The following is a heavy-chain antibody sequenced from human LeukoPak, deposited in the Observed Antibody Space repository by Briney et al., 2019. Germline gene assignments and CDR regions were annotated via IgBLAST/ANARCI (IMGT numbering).Heavy chain of an antibody. J-gene: IGHJ4*02. D-gene: IGHD1-26*01. CDR3: ARGRGGSLVDY. Sequence: ASVKVSCKASGYTFTTYYMHWMRQAPGQGPEWMGIINPRGGSTDYSQKFQGRITMTSETSTSTVYMELSSLRSDDTAVYYCARGRGGSLVDYWGQGTLVTVSS. CDR2: INPRGGST. CDR1: GYTFTTYY. V-gene: IGHV1-46*01.